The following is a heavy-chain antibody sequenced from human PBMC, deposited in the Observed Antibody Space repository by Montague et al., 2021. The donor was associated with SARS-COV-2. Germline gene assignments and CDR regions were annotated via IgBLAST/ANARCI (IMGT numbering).Heavy chain of an antibody. CDR1: GGSFSGYY. V-gene: IGHV4-34*01. Sequence: TMSLTCAVYGGSFSGYYLSWIRQPPGKGLEWIGEINHSGSTNYNPSLKRRVTIAVDTSKNQFSLKLSSVTAADTAVYYCARGRGTALFRRIYFGMDVWGQGTTVTVPS. J-gene: IGHJ6*02. D-gene: IGHD1-1*01. CDR2: INHSGST. CDR3: ARGRGTALFRRIYFGMDV.